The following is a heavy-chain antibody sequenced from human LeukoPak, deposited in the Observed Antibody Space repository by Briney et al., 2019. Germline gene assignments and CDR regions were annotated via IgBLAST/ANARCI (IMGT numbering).Heavy chain of an antibody. CDR2: IYSGGST. D-gene: IGHD1-26*01. V-gene: IGHV3-53*01. Sequence: GGSLRLSCAASGFTVSSNYMSWVRQAPGKGLDWVSVIYSGGSTYYADSVKGRFTISRDNSKNTLYLQMNSLRAEDTAVYYCASHQGEWELRLAFDIWGQGTMVTVSS. CDR1: GFTVSSNY. CDR3: ASHQGEWELRLAFDI. J-gene: IGHJ3*02.